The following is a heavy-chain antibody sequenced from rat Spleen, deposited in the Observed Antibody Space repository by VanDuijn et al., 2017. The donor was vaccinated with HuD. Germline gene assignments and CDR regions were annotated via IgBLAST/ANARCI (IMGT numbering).Heavy chain of an antibody. Sequence: QVQLMESGPGLVQPSETLSLTCTVSGFSLTSYNVHWVRQPPGKGLEWMGVMWSGGSTDYNSALKSRLSISRDTSKNQVFLRMNSLQTDDTAVYYCAQLPGSHWGQGVMVTVSS. CDR2: MWSGGST. D-gene: IGHD1-4*01. CDR3: AQLPGSH. V-gene: IGHV2-45*01. J-gene: IGHJ2*01. CDR1: GFSLTSYN.